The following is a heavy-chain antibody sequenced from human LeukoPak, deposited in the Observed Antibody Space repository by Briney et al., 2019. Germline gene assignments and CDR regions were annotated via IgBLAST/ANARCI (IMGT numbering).Heavy chain of an antibody. Sequence: SETLSLTCTVSGGSISSYYWSWIRQPPGKGLECIGYIYYSGSTNYNPSLKSRVTISVDTSKNQFSLKLSSVTAADTAVYYCARSRNYYDSRGQGYWGQGTLVTVSS. D-gene: IGHD3-22*01. CDR2: IYYSGST. V-gene: IGHV4-59*01. CDR1: GGSISSYY. J-gene: IGHJ4*02. CDR3: ARSRNYYDSRGQGY.